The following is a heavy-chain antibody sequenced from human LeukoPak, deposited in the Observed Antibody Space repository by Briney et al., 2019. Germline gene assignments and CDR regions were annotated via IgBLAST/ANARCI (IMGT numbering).Heavy chain of an antibody. J-gene: IGHJ4*02. D-gene: IGHD2-2*01. CDR1: GGSISSSSYY. V-gene: IGHV4-39*01. Sequence: PSETLSLTCTVSGGSISSSSYYWGWIRQPPGRGLEWIGSIYYSGSTYYNPSLKSRVTISVDTSKNQFSLKLSSVTAADTAVYYCARRVVPAAMWSWVRTNFDYWGQGTLVTVSS. CDR2: IYYSGST. CDR3: ARRVVPAAMWSWVRTNFDY.